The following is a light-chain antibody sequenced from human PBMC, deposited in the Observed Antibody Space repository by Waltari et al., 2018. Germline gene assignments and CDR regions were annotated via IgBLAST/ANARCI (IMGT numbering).Light chain of an antibody. Sequence: DIQMTQSPSSVSASVGDSVTITCRASQSISNFFAWYQQKPGRAPKLLMDLEDELQYGDPPRFSGGGSGTEFTLTISSLQPEDFATYYCQQGSSFPLTFGGGT. CDR3: QQGSSFPLT. J-gene: IGKJ4*01. V-gene: IGKV1-12*01. CDR2: LED. CDR1: QSISNF.